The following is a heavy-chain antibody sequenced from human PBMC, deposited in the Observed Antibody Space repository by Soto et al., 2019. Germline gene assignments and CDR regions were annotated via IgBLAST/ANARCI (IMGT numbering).Heavy chain of an antibody. CDR1: GFTFSSYA. J-gene: IGHJ5*02. CDR3: ARGPKSGAARKVRWFDP. V-gene: IGHV3-30-3*01. D-gene: IGHD6-6*01. CDR2: ISYDGSNK. Sequence: QVQLVESGGGVVQPGRSLRLSCAASGFTFSSYAMHWVRQAPGKGLEWVAVISYDGSNKYYADSVKGRFTISRDNSKNTLYLQVKSLRAEDTAVYYCARGPKSGAARKVRWFDPWGQGTRVTVSS.